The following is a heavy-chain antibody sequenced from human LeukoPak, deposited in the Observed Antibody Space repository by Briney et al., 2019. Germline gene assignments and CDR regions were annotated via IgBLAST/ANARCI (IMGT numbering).Heavy chain of an antibody. J-gene: IGHJ4*02. CDR2: ISYDGSNK. V-gene: IGHV3-30-3*01. D-gene: IGHD3-10*01. Sequence: GGSLRLSCAASGFTFSSYAMRWVRQPPGEGLEWVAVISYDGSNKYYADAVEGRFTISRDNSRNKLYLQMNSLRAEDTAVYYCARTYYYGAGSYYNGYFDYWGQGTLVTVSS. CDR3: ARTYYYGAGSYYNGYFDY. CDR1: GFTFSSYA.